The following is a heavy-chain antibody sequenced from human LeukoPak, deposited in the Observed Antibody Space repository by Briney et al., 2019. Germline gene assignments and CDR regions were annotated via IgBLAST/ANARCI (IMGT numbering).Heavy chain of an antibody. D-gene: IGHD3-9*01. CDR2: IKSKTDGGTT. CDR1: GFTFSNAW. V-gene: IGHV3-15*01. J-gene: IGHJ4*02. Sequence: PGGSLRLSCAASGFTFSNAWMSWVRQAPGKGLEWVSRIKSKTDGGTTDYAAPVKGRFTISRDDSKNTLYLQMNSLKTEDTAVYYCTTDSDYDILTGYYPPDYWGQGTLVTVSS. CDR3: TTDSDYDILTGYYPPDY.